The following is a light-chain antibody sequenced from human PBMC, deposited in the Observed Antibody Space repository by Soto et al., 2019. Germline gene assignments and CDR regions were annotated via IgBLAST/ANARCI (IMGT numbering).Light chain of an antibody. J-gene: IGKJ4*01. CDR3: QQRSNWPST. CDR1: QSVSGY. V-gene: IGKV3-11*01. Sequence: EIVLTQSPATLSLSPGNRATLSCRASQSVSGYLAWYQQKPGQAPRLLIYDASNRATCIPARFSGSGSGTDFALTITSLEPEVFAVYYCQQRSNWPSTFGGGTKVEI. CDR2: DAS.